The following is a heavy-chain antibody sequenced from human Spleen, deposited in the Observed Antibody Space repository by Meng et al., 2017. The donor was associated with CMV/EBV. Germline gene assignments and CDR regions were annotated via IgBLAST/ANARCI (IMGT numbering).Heavy chain of an antibody. J-gene: IGHJ4*02. V-gene: IGHV4-39*07. Sequence: SETLSLTCTVSGGSISSSTYYWGWIRQPPGKGLEWIGTIYYSGSTYYSPSLKSRVTISVDTSTNQFSLKLSSVTAADTAVYYGARCPGIPTAIDYWGQGALVTVSS. CDR2: IYYSGST. CDR3: ARCPGIPTAIDY. D-gene: IGHD2-2*01. CDR1: GGSISSSTYY.